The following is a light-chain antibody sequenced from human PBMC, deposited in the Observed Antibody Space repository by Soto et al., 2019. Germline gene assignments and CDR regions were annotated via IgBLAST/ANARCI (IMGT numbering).Light chain of an antibody. CDR1: QSISSW. CDR3: QQYNSYPWT. Sequence: DIQMTQSPSTLSASVGDRVTITCRASQSISSWLAWYQQKPGKAPKLLIYKASSLESGVPSRLSGSGSGTEFTLTISSXQPDDFATYYCQQYNSYPWTFGQGTKVDIK. J-gene: IGKJ1*01. CDR2: KAS. V-gene: IGKV1-5*03.